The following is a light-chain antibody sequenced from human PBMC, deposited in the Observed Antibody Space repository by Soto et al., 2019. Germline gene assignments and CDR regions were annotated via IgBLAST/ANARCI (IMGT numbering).Light chain of an antibody. CDR1: QSISSY. CDR2: AAS. CDR3: QQSYSTPLT. J-gene: IGKJ5*01. Sequence: DIQMTQSPSSLSASVGDRVTITCRASQSISSYLNWYQQKPGKAPKLLIYAASSLQSGVPSRFSGSGSGTDCTLTISSVQPEDFATYYFQQSYSTPLTFSLGTLLEIK. V-gene: IGKV1-39*01.